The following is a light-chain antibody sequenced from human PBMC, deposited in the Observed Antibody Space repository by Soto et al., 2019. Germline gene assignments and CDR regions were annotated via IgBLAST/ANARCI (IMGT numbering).Light chain of an antibody. CDR2: AAS. V-gene: IGKV1-39*01. J-gene: IGKJ4*01. CDR1: QSISSY. Sequence: DIQMTQSPSSLSASVGYRVTITCRASQSISSYLNWYQQKPGKAPKLLIYAASSLQSGVPSRFSGSGSGTDFPLTISSLQPEDFETYYCQQSYSTPFTFGGGTKVDLK. CDR3: QQSYSTPFT.